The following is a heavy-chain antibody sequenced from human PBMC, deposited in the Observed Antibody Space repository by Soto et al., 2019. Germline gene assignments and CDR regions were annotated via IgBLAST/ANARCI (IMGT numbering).Heavy chain of an antibody. CDR3: AILLYEGPYYYSDQGMYF. Sequence: PGESLKISCKGSGYSFTSYWIGWVRQMPGKGLEWMGIIYPGDSDTRYSPSFQGQVTISADKSISTAYLQWSSLKASDTAIYYCAILLYEGPYYYSDQGMYFWGQGHTGPVSS. D-gene: IGHD2-8*01. J-gene: IGHJ6*02. V-gene: IGHV5-51*01. CDR2: IYPGDSDT. CDR1: GYSFTSYW.